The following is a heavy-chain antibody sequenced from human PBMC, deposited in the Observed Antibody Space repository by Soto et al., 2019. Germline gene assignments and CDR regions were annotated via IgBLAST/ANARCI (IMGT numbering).Heavy chain of an antibody. Sequence: PSETLSLTCTVSGGSVSSNSYSWGWIRQSPGKGLEWIATIYSTDKTYYNPSLLSRVTISVDTSMNELSLRLSSVTAADTAVYYCARDKFPAMVRGVNVGFQHWGQGTLVTVSS. D-gene: IGHD3-10*01. CDR2: IYSTDKT. CDR1: GGSVSSNSYS. J-gene: IGHJ1*01. V-gene: IGHV4-39*02. CDR3: ARDKFPAMVRGVNVGFQH.